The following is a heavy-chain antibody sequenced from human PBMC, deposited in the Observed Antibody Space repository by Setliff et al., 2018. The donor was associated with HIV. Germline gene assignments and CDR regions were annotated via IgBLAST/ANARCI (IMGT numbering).Heavy chain of an antibody. J-gene: IGHJ6*02. CDR1: GYSIGSGSF. CDR2: IHDSGGT. CDR3: ARRKSYYYGMDV. V-gene: IGHV4-38-2*01. Sequence: PSETLSLTCAVSGYSIGSGSFWGWIRQPPVKGLEWIGRIHDSGGTYYNPSLKSRVTLSVDTSKNQFSVKLSSVTAAATAVYYCARRKSYYYGMDVWGQGTTVTVSS.